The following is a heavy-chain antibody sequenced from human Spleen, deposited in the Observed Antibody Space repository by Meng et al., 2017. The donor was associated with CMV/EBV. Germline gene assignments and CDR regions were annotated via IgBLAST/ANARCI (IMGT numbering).Heavy chain of an antibody. CDR3: TRDGHTGRHGWRYDTGWFDP. CDR1: FTGYY. V-gene: IGHV1-8*02. CDR2: MNPNSGNT. Sequence: FTGYYMHWVRQASGQGLEWMGWMNPNSGNTGYAQNFQGRLSMTISTSTSTAYMELNSLRSEDTAVYYCTRDGHTGRHGWRYDTGWFDPWGQGTLVTVSS. J-gene: IGHJ5*02. D-gene: IGHD2-8*02.